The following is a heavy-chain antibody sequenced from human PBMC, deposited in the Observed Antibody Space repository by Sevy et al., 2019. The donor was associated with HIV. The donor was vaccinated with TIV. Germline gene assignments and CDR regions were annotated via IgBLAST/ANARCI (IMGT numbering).Heavy chain of an antibody. J-gene: IGHJ6*02. Sequence: SETLSLTCTVSGGSISSSSYYWGWIRQPPGKGLEWIGSIYYSGSTYYNPSLKSRVTISVDTSKNQFSLKLSSVTAADTAVYYCATATVTTQKTRDYYYYGMDVWGQGTTVTVSS. CDR3: ATATVTTQKTRDYYYYGMDV. V-gene: IGHV4-39*01. CDR2: IYYSGST. D-gene: IGHD4-4*01. CDR1: GGSISSSSYY.